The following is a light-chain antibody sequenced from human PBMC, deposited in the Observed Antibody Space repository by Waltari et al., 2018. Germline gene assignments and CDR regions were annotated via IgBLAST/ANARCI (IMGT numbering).Light chain of an antibody. CDR3: YSTDGGGTHNGV. J-gene: IGLJ3*02. CDR2: EDT. V-gene: IGLV3-10*01. Sequence: SYELTQPPSVSVSPGQTARITCSGSAVPRKYAFWYQQKAGQAPVLVIYEDTKRPSGIPGRFSGSTSGTTNTLTIIGAQVEDDADYYCYSTDGGGTHNGVFGGGTKLTVL. CDR1: AVPRKY.